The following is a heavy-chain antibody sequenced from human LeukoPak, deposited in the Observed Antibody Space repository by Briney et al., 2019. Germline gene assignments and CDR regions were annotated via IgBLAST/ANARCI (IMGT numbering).Heavy chain of an antibody. Sequence: GESLKISCKASGYTFTNYWIGWVRQMPGKGLEWMGIFYLGDSDIRYSPSFQGQVTFSADKSISTAYLHWSSLKASDTAMYYCARRPYESSSWMYYFDYWGQGTLVTVSS. J-gene: IGHJ4*02. CDR1: GYTFTNYW. CDR3: ARRPYESSSWMYYFDY. CDR2: FYLGDSDI. V-gene: IGHV5-51*01. D-gene: IGHD6-13*01.